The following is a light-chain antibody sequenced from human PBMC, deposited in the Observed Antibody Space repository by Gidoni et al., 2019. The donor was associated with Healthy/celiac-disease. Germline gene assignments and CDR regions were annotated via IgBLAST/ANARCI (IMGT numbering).Light chain of an antibody. J-gene: IGLJ2*01. Sequence: QSVLTQPPSVSGAPGQRVTISCTGSSSNIGTSYAVPWYQQLPGTAPKLLIYGNSNRPSGVPDRFSGSKSGTSASLAITGLQAEDEADYYCQSYDSSLSGPVLFGGGTKLTVL. CDR2: GNS. CDR3: QSYDSSLSGPVL. V-gene: IGLV1-40*01. CDR1: SSNIGTSYA.